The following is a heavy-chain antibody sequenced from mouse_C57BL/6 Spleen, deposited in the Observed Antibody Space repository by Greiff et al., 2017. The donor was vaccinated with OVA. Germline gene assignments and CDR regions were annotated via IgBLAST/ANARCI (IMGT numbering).Heavy chain of an antibody. Sequence: VQLKESGPELVKPGASVKMSCTASGYTFTDYNMHWVKQSHGKSLEWIGYINPNNGGTSYNQKFKGKATLTVNTSSSTAYMELRSLTSEDSAVYYCARGVGWLLGYWGQGTTLTVSA. J-gene: IGHJ2*01. CDR3: ARGVGWLLGY. CDR1: GYTFTDYN. D-gene: IGHD2-3*01. CDR2: INPNNGGT. V-gene: IGHV1-22*01.